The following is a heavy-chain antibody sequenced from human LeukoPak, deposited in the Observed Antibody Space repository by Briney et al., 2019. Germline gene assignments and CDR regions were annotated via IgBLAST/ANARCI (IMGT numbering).Heavy chain of an antibody. CDR1: GGSTSSYY. D-gene: IGHD6-13*01. V-gene: IGHV4-4*07. Sequence: SETLSLTCTVSGGSTSSYYWSWIRQPAGKGLEWIGRIYSTGSTNYNPSLKSRVTMSVDTSKNQFSLRLRSVTAADTAVYYCARQIASAGTAGFDFWGQGALVTVSS. J-gene: IGHJ4*02. CDR3: ARQIASAGTAGFDF. CDR2: IYSTGST.